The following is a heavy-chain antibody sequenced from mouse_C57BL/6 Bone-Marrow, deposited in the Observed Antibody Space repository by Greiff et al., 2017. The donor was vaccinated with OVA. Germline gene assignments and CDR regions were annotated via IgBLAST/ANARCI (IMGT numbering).Heavy chain of an antibody. CDR2: IRSKSSNYAT. D-gene: IGHD1-1*01. CDR1: GFTFNTYA. J-gene: IGHJ2*01. Sequence: EVNVVESGGGLVQPKGSLKLSCAASGFTFNTYAMHWVRQAPGKGLEWVARIRSKSSNYATYYADSVKDRFTISRDDSQSMLYLQMNNLKTEDTAMYYCVRDGYYGSSPYFDYWGQGTTLTVSS. CDR3: VRDGYYGSSPYFDY. V-gene: IGHV10-3*01.